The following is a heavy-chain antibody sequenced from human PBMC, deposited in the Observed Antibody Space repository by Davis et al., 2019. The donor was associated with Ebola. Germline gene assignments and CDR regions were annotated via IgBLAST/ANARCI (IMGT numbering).Heavy chain of an antibody. CDR2: TYYSSKWYN. D-gene: IGHD3-10*01. CDR1: GVTVSSGG. CDR3: VRGWFRAGMDV. Sequence: PSETLSLTCAISGVTVSSGGWNWIRQSPSRGLEWLGRTYYSSKWYNDYSVSVKSRITINPDTSKNQFSLQLNTVTPEDTALYYCVRGWFRAGMDVWGEGTTVAVSS. V-gene: IGHV6-1*01. J-gene: IGHJ6*04.